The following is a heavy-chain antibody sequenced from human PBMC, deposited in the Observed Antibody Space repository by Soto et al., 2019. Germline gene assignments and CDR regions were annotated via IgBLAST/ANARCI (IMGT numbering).Heavy chain of an antibody. D-gene: IGHD3-22*01. V-gene: IGHV5-10-1*01. J-gene: IGHJ4*02. CDR2: IDPSDSYT. CDR1: GYSFTSYW. CDR3: ARLHYSDSSGYPSHYFDY. Sequence: PRESLKISCKGSGYSFTSYWISWVRQMPGKGLEWMGRIDPSDSYTNYSPSFQGHVTISADNSISTAYLQWSSLKASDTAMYYCARLHYSDSSGYPSHYFDYWGQGTLVTVSS.